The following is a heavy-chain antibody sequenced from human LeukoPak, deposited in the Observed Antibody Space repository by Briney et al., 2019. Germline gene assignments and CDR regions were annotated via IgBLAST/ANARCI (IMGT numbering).Heavy chain of an antibody. Sequence: GGSLRLSCVVSGITFEDYAMHWVRQVPGKGLGWVSLISGDASGTYYADSVKGRFTISRDNSKNSLYLQMNSLRSEDAALYYCVKGDDYGDYWGQGTLVIVSS. V-gene: IGHV3-43*02. CDR2: ISGDASGT. CDR3: VKGDDYGDY. CDR1: GITFEDYA. J-gene: IGHJ4*02.